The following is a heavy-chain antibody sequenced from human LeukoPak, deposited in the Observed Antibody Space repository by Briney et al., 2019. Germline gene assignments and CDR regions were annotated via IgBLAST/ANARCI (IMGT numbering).Heavy chain of an antibody. V-gene: IGHV1-8*03. CDR3: ARGVLSSTHYYYYYMDV. CDR2: MNPNSGNT. J-gene: IGHJ6*03. D-gene: IGHD6-13*01. CDR1: GYTFTSYD. Sequence: ASVKVSCKASGYTFTSYDINWVRQATGQGLEWMGWMNPNSGNTGYAQKFQGRVTITRNTSISTAYMELSSLRSEDTAVYYCARGVLSSTHYYYYYMDVWGKGTTVTVSS.